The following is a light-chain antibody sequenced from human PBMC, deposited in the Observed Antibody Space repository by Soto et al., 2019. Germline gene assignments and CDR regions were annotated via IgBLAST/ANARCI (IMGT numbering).Light chain of an antibody. V-gene: IGKV3-20*01. CDR3: QHYNSYSEA. CDR1: QSVSNNY. CDR2: DAS. Sequence: EIVLTQSPGTLSLSPGERATLSCRASQSVSNNYLAWYQQKPGQAPRLLIFDASNRARGIPARFSGSGSGTDFTLTISRLEPDDFATYYCQHYNSYSEAFGQGTKVDIK. J-gene: IGKJ1*01.